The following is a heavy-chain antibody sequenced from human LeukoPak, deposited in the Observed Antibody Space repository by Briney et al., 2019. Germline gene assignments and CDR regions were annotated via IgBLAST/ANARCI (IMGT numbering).Heavy chain of an antibody. V-gene: IGHV3-48*03. CDR2: ISSSGSTI. CDR1: GFTFSSYE. CDR3: ARENYYDSSGYSDY. Sequence: GGPLRLSCAASGFTFSSYEMNWVRQAPGKGLEWVSYISSSGSTIYYADSVKGRFTISRDNAKNSLYLQMNSLRAEDTAVYYCARENYYDSSGYSDYWGQGTLVTVSS. D-gene: IGHD3-22*01. J-gene: IGHJ4*02.